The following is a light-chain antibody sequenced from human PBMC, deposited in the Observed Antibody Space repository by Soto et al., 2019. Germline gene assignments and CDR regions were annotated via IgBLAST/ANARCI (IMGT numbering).Light chain of an antibody. CDR1: NSNIGNNS. V-gene: IGLV1-51*01. J-gene: IGLJ1*01. CDR3: ATWDSSLSVLV. Sequence: QSALTQPPSASAAPGQKVTISCSGSNSNIGNNSVSWYQQLPGTAPKLLIYDNSQRPSGIPDRFSGSKSGTSATLGVTGLQTGDEADYYCATWDSSLSVLVFGTGTKVTVL. CDR2: DNS.